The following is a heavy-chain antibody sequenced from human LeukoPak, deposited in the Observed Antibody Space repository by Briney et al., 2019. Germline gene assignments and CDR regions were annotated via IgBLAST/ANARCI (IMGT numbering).Heavy chain of an antibody. J-gene: IGHJ4*02. CDR2: ISNTGGYR. CDR3: APDLRGAAWSLDY. Sequence: GGSLRLSCAASGFTFSDYYMSWIRQAPGKGLEWVSYISNTGGYRNYADSVKGRFTISRDNSKNTLYLQMNSLRAEDTAVYYCAPDLRGAAWSLDYWGQGTLVTVSS. V-gene: IGHV3-11*03. CDR1: GFTFSDYY. D-gene: IGHD2-15*01.